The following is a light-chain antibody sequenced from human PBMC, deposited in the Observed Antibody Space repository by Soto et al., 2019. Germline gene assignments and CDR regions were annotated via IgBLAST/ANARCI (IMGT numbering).Light chain of an antibody. CDR2: SNN. Sequence: QSVLTQPPSASGTPGQRVAISCSGSSANIGINTVNWYQQVSGTAPKLLIHSNNQRPSGVPDRFSGSKSDTSASLAISGLQSEDEADYYCAAWDDNLNAWVFGGGTKVTVL. J-gene: IGLJ3*02. CDR1: SANIGINT. V-gene: IGLV1-44*01. CDR3: AAWDDNLNAWV.